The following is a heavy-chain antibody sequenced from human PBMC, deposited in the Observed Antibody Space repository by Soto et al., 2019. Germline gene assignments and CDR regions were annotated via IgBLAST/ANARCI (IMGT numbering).Heavy chain of an antibody. D-gene: IGHD2-2*01. CDR3: ARGPSSLTRFDY. CDR1: GFTFSSHA. Sequence: GGSLRLSCAASGFTFSSHAMHWVRQAPGKGLEWVAVISYDGSNKYYADSVKGRFTISRDNSKNTLYLQMNSLRAEDTAVYYCARGPSSLTRFDYWGQGTLVTVSS. CDR2: ISYDGSNK. V-gene: IGHV3-30-3*01. J-gene: IGHJ4*02.